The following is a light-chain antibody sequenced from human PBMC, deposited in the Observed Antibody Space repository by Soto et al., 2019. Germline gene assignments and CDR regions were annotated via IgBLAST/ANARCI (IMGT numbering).Light chain of an antibody. CDR1: SSDVGGYNH. Sequence: QAVLTQPASVSGSPGQSITISCTGSSSDVGGYNHASWYQQHPGKAPKLMIYEVSNRPSGVSNRFSGSKSGNTASLTISGLQAEDEADYYCSSYTTSTTRIIFGGGTKLTVL. CDR2: EVS. V-gene: IGLV2-14*01. CDR3: SSYTTSTTRII. J-gene: IGLJ2*01.